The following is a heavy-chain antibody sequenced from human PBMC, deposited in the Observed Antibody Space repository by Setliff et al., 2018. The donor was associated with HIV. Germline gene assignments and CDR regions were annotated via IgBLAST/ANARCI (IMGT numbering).Heavy chain of an antibody. D-gene: IGHD3-10*01. J-gene: IGHJ5*02. CDR1: GGSISSYY. V-gene: IGHV4-4*09. CDR2: IFASGSS. CDR3: ARRIDNSGSLPAKNWFDT. Sequence: SETLSLTCSVSGGSISSYYWSWIRQPPGKGREWIGYIFASGSSLYNPSLQSRVSISIYTSKNQFSLKLSSVTAADTAVYYCARRIDNSGSLPAKNWFDTWGQGRLVTVSS.